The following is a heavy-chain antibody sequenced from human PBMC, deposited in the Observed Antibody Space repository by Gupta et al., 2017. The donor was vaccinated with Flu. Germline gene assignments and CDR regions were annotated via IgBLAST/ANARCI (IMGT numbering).Heavy chain of an antibody. V-gene: IGHV3-13*01. CDR3: ARGGYCSGGSCFLYGMDV. Sequence: EVQLVEAGGGLVQHGGSLRRSRAAYGFTFSSYDMHWVRQATGTGLEWVSAIGTAGDTYYPGSVKGRFTLSSENANNSLYLQMNSLRAWDPAVYYCARGGYCSGGSCFLYGMDVWGQGTTVTVSS. J-gene: IGHJ6*02. D-gene: IGHD2-15*01. CDR2: IGTAGDT. CDR1: GFTFSSYD.